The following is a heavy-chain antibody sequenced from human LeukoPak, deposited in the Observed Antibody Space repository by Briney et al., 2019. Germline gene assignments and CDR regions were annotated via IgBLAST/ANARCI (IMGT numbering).Heavy chain of an antibody. CDR3: ARQQVLSSWYYFDY. CDR1: GGSFSGYY. J-gene: IGHJ4*02. CDR2: IYYSGST. V-gene: IGHV4-34*01. Sequence: PSETLSLTCAVYGGSFSGYYWSWIRQPPGKGLEWIGSIYYSGSTYYNPSLKSRVTISVDTSKNQFSLKLSSVTAADTAVYYCARQQVLSSWYYFDYWGQGTLVTVSS. D-gene: IGHD6-13*01.